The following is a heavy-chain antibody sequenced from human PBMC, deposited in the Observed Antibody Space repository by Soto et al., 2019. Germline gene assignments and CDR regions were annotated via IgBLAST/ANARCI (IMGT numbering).Heavy chain of an antibody. CDR3: AKSSYYDFWSGVNWFDP. D-gene: IGHD3-3*01. J-gene: IGHJ5*02. Sequence: LRLSCAASGFTFSSYPMSLVRQAPGKGLEWVSAISGSGGSTYYADSVKGRFTISRDNSKNTLYLQMNSLRAEDTAVYYCAKSSYYDFWSGVNWFDPWGQGTLVTVSS. CDR2: ISGSGGST. CDR1: GFTFSSYP. V-gene: IGHV3-23*01.